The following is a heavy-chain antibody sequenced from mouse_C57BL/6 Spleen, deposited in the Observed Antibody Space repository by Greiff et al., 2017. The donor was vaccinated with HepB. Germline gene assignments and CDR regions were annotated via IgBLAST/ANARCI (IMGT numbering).Heavy chain of an antibody. V-gene: IGHV1-55*01. CDR3: AIYYDYGGEFAY. D-gene: IGHD2-4*01. Sequence: QVQLQQPGAELVKPGASVKMSCKASGYTFTSYWITWVKQRPGQGLEWIGDIYPGSGSTNYNEKFKSKATLTVDTSSSTAYMKLSSLTSEDSAVYFCAIYYDYGGEFAYWGQGTLVTVSA. CDR2: IYPGSGST. J-gene: IGHJ3*01. CDR1: GYTFTSYW.